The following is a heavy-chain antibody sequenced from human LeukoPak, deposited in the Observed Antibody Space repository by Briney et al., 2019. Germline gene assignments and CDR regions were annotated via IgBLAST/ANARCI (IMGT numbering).Heavy chain of an antibody. D-gene: IGHD3-22*01. V-gene: IGHV5-51*01. Sequence: GESLKISCKGSGYSFTNFWIGWVRQMPGKGLEWMGIIYPGDSDTRDSPSFQGQITISADKSISTAYLQWRSLKASDTAMYYCARHYYDSSYYFDYWGQGTLVTVSS. CDR2: IYPGDSDT. CDR1: GYSFTNFW. CDR3: ARHYYDSSYYFDY. J-gene: IGHJ4*02.